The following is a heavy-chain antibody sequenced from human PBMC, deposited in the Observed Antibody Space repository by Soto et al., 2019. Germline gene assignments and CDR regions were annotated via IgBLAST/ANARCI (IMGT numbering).Heavy chain of an antibody. V-gene: IGHV3-48*03. J-gene: IGHJ6*02. D-gene: IGHD6-13*01. Sequence: GGSLRLSCAASGFTFSSYEMNWVRQAPGKGLEWVSYISSSGSTIYYADSVKGRFTISRDNAKNSLYLQMNSLRAEDTAVYYCARTMYSSSWYYYYYGMDVWGQGTTVTVSS. CDR1: GFTFSSYE. CDR2: ISSSGSTI. CDR3: ARTMYSSSWYYYYYGMDV.